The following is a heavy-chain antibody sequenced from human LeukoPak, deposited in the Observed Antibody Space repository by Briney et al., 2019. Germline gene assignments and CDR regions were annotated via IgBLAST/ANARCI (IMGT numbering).Heavy chain of an antibody. CDR2: INSDGSST. CDR3: ARPTSGDYGDYSFDY. J-gene: IGHJ4*02. D-gene: IGHD4-17*01. Sequence: GGSLRLSCAASGFTFSSYWMHWVRQAPGKWLVWASRINSDGSSTSYADSVKGRFTISRDNAKNTLYLQMNSLRAEDTAVYYCARPTSGDYGDYSFDYWGQGTLVTVSS. V-gene: IGHV3-74*01. CDR1: GFTFSSYW.